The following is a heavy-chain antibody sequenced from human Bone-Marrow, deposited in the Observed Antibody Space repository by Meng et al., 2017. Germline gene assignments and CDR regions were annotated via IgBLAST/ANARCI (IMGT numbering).Heavy chain of an antibody. CDR3: ATTLEASRIRDYFDY. D-gene: IGHD3-3*02. CDR1: GGSFSGYY. CDR2: INHSGST. J-gene: IGHJ4*02. Sequence: SETLSLTCAVYGGSFSGYYWSWIRQPPGKGLEWIGEINHSGSTNYNPSLKSRVTISVDTSKNQFSLKLSSVTAADTAVYYCATTLEASRIRDYFDYWGQGTLVTVSS. V-gene: IGHV4-34*01.